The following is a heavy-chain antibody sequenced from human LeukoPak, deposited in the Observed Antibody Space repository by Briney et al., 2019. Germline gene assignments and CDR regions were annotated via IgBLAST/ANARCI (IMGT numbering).Heavy chain of an antibody. J-gene: IGHJ4*02. CDR2: IKQDGSEK. CDR1: GFTFSSYW. CDR3: ARGGGGYVGFDY. D-gene: IGHD5-12*01. V-gene: IGHV3-7*03. Sequence: GGSLRLSCAASGFTFSSYWMNWARQAPGKGLEWVANIKQDGSEKYYVDSVKGRFTISRDNAKNSLYLQMNSLRAEDTAVYHCARGGGGYVGFDYWGQGTLVTVSS.